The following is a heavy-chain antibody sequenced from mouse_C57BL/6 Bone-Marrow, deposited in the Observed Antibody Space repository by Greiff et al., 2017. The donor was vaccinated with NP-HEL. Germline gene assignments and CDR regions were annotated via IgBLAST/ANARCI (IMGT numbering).Heavy chain of an antibody. CDR3: ANGVYGNYWYFDV. Sequence: VQLQQSGPELVKPGASVKISCKASGYSFTGYYMHWVKQSHGNILDWIGYIYPYNGVSSYNQKFKGKATLTVNKSSSTAYMVLRRLTAEDSAVYYCANGVYGNYWYFDVWGTGTTVTVSS. D-gene: IGHD2-1*01. CDR1: GYSFTGYY. J-gene: IGHJ1*03. V-gene: IGHV1-31*01. CDR2: IYPYNGVS.